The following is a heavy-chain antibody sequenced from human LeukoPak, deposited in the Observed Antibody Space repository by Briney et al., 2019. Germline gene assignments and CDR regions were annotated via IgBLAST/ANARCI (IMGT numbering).Heavy chain of an antibody. CDR2: IKYDGSEI. Sequence: GGSLRLSCAASGFTLSSYWMSWVRQAPGEGLEWVANIKYDGSEIDYVDSVKGRFTISRDNARNSLYLQMNSLRAEDTAVYYCARDIAAPGLFFDYWGQGTLVTVSS. D-gene: IGHD6-13*01. CDR1: GFTLSSYW. J-gene: IGHJ4*02. V-gene: IGHV3-7*01. CDR3: ARDIAAPGLFFDY.